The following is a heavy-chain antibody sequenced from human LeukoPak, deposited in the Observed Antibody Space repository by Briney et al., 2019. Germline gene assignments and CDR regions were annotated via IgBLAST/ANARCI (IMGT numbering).Heavy chain of an antibody. D-gene: IGHD3-16*01. Sequence: GRSLRLSCAASGFTFDDYAMHWVRQAPGKGLEWVSGISWNSGSIDYADSVNGRFTISRDNAKNSLYLQMNSLRAEDTALYYCAKGDDYDYVVKGNYFDYWGQGTLVTVSS. CDR2: ISWNSGSI. J-gene: IGHJ4*02. CDR3: AKGDDYDYVVKGNYFDY. V-gene: IGHV3-9*01. CDR1: GFTFDDYA.